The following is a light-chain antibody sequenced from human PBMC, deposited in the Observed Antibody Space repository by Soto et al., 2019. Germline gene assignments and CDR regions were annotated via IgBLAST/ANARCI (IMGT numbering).Light chain of an antibody. CDR1: QSISSW. Sequence: DIQMTQSPSTLSASVGDRVTITCRASQSISSWLAWYQQKPGKAPKLLIYDASSLESGVPSRFSGSGSGPEFTLAIRSRQPDDFETYYCQQYNSYPSSTYGQGTKLEIK. CDR2: DAS. CDR3: QQYNSYPSST. V-gene: IGKV1-5*01. J-gene: IGKJ2*02.